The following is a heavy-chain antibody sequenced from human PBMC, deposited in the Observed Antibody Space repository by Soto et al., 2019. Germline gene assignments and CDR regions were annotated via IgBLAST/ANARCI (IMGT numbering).Heavy chain of an antibody. V-gene: IGHV1-69*13. Sequence: SVKVSCKASGGTFSSYAISWVRQAPGQGLEWMGGIIPIFGTANYAQKFQGRVTITADESTSTAYMELSSLRSEDTAVYYCARENTDRGSSSGRGNNWFDPWGQGTLVTVSS. D-gene: IGHD6-13*01. CDR2: IIPIFGTA. CDR3: ARENTDRGSSSGRGNNWFDP. CDR1: GGTFSSYA. J-gene: IGHJ5*02.